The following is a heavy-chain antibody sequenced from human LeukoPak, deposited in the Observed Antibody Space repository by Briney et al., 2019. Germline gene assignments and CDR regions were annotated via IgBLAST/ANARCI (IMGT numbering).Heavy chain of an antibody. D-gene: IGHD3-3*01. CDR3: AKGHRFLEVYFDS. Sequence: SETLSLTCSVSGDSINNHYWSWIRQPAGKGLEWIGRFYPSGSTNYNPSLDSRVTISVDTSRNQLLLNLNSVTAADTAVYYCAKGHRFLEVYFDSWGQGILVTVSS. CDR2: FYPSGST. J-gene: IGHJ4*02. V-gene: IGHV4-4*07. CDR1: GDSINNHY.